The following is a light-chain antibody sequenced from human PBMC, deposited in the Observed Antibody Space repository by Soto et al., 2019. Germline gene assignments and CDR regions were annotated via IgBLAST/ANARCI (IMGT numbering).Light chain of an antibody. CDR3: SSYTSRSTLEV. Sequence: QSVLTQPASVSGSPGQSITISCTGTSSDVGGYNYVSWYQQHPGKAPKLMIYEVSNRPSGVSNRFSGSKSGNTASLTISGLQPEDEADYYCSSYTSRSTLEVFGTGTKLTVL. J-gene: IGLJ1*01. CDR2: EVS. CDR1: SSDVGGYNY. V-gene: IGLV2-14*01.